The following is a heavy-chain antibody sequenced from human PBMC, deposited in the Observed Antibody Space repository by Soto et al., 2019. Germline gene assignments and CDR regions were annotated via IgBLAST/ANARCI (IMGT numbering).Heavy chain of an antibody. D-gene: IGHD6-19*01. Sequence: QVQLQESGPGLVKPSETLSLTCTVSGGSISTYYWSWIRQPPGKGLEWIGYIYYSGSTNYNPALTSTVSISVDKSKSQDYRDLSSVTAADTAVYYCARLRSGWSDFDSWGQGTLVTVSS. CDR1: GGSISTYY. J-gene: IGHJ4*02. CDR2: IYYSGST. V-gene: IGHV4-59*08. CDR3: ARLRSGWSDFDS.